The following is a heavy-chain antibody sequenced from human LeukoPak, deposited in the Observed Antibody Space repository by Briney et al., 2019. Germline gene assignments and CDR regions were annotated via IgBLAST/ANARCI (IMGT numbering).Heavy chain of an antibody. V-gene: IGHV3-23*01. J-gene: IGHJ4*02. Sequence: GGSLRLSCAASGFTFSNGWMSWVRQAPGKGLEWVSAISGSGGSTYYADSVKGRFTISRDNSKNTLYLQMNSLRAEDTAVYYCAKDFGYCSSTSCYRFDYWGQGTLVTVSS. CDR1: GFTFSNGW. CDR2: ISGSGGST. CDR3: AKDFGYCSSTSCYRFDY. D-gene: IGHD2-2*03.